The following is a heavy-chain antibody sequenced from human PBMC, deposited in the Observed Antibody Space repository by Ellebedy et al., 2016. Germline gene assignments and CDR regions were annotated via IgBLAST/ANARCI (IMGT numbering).Heavy chain of an antibody. V-gene: IGHV4-34*01. J-gene: IGHJ4*02. CDR1: GGSFSGYY. CDR3: ARGGNISRLGY. Sequence: GSLRLSXAVYGGSFSGYYWSWIRQPPGKGLEWIGEINHSGSTNYNPSLKSRVTISVDTSKNQFSLKLSSVTAADTAVYYCARGGNISRLGYWGQGTLVTVSS. CDR2: INHSGST. D-gene: IGHD2/OR15-2a*01.